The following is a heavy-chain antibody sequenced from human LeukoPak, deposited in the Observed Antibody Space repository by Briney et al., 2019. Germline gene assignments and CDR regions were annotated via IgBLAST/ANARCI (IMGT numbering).Heavy chain of an antibody. CDR1: GFTFSSYW. D-gene: IGHD4-17*01. CDR2: IKQDGSEK. CDR3: AREAYGDYAIHDY. Sequence: PGGSLRLSCAASGFTFSSYWMSWVRQAPGKGLEWVANIKQDGSEKYYVDSVKGRFTISRDNAKNSLYLQMNSLRAEDTAVYYCAREAYGDYAIHDYWGQGTLVTVSS. J-gene: IGHJ4*02. V-gene: IGHV3-7*01.